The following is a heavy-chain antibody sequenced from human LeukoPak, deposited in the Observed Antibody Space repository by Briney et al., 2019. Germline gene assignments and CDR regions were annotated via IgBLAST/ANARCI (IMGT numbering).Heavy chain of an antibody. J-gene: IGHJ4*02. Sequence: SGGSLRLSCAASGFTFSGSWMHWVRQAPGKGLVWVSRIDDDGSITTYADSVKGRLTISRDNAKNTLYLQMNSLRAEDTAVYYCARALGSSSDYWGQGTLVTVSS. CDR2: IDDDGSIT. D-gene: IGHD1-26*01. V-gene: IGHV3-74*01. CDR3: ARALGSSSDY. CDR1: GFTFSGSW.